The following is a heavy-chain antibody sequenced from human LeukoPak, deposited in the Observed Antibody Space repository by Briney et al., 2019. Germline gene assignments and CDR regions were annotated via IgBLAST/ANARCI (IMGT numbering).Heavy chain of an antibody. D-gene: IGHD2-15*01. J-gene: IGHJ3*02. V-gene: IGHV4-59*01. CDR1: GGSISSYY. CDR2: IDYSGST. CDR3: TRGRGMVVAPFDI. Sequence: SETLSLTCTVSGGSISSYYWSWIRQPPGKGLEWIAYIDYSGSTNYNPSLKSRVTISVDTSKNQFSLKLSSVTAADTAVYYCTRGRGMVVAPFDIWGQGTMVTVSS.